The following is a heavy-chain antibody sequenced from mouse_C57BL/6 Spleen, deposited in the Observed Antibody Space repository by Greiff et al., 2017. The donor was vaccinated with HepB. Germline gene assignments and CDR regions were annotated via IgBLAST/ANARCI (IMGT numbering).Heavy chain of an antibody. CDR3: ARSYFDV. Sequence: VQLQQSGAELVRPGASVKLSCKASGYTFTDYYINWVKQRPGQGLEWIARIYPGSGNTYYNEKFKGKATLTAEKSSSTAYMQLSSLTSEDSAVYFCARSYFDVWGTRTTVTVSS. CDR2: IYPGSGNT. J-gene: IGHJ1*03. V-gene: IGHV1-76*01. CDR1: GYTFTDYY.